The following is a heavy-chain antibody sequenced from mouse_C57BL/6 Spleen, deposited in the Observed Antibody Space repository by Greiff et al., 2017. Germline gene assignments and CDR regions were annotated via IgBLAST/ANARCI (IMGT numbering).Heavy chain of an antibody. CDR1: GYTFTGYW. CDR3: GRGMTFDD. V-gene: IGHV1-9*01. D-gene: IGHD2-13*01. Sequence: QVQLQQSGAELMKPGASVKLSCTATGYTFTGYWIDWVKQRPGHGLEWIGEIFPGSGSTNYTETFKGKATFTADTSSNTAYMQRSGLTTEDSAIYYCGRGMTFDDWGQGTTVTVSS. CDR2: IFPGSGST. J-gene: IGHJ2*01.